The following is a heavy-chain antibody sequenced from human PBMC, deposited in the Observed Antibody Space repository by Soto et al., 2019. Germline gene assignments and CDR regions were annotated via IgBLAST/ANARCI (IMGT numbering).Heavy chain of an antibody. CDR3: ASKYYYDSSGYYSPKYYYYGMDV. J-gene: IGHJ6*02. D-gene: IGHD3-22*01. CDR1: GGTFSSYA. CDR2: IIPIFGTA. V-gene: IGHV1-69*01. Sequence: QVQLVQSGAEVKKPGSSVKVSCKASGGTFSSYAISWVRQAPGQGLEWMGGIIPIFGTANYAQKFQGRVTSTADESTSTAYMELSSLRSEDTAVYYCASKYYYDSSGYYSPKYYYYGMDVWGQGTTVTVSS.